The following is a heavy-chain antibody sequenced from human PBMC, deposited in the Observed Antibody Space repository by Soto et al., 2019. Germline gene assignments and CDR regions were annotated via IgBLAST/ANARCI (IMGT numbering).Heavy chain of an antibody. Sequence: GGSLRLSCAASGFTFSSYWMSWVRQAPGKGLEWVANIKQDGSEKYYVDSVKGGFTTSRDNAKNSLYLQMNSLRAEDTAVYYCARDREVLLWFGELLYGSDYWGQGTLVTVSS. J-gene: IGHJ4*02. CDR1: GFTFSSYW. CDR3: ARDREVLLWFGELLYGSDY. V-gene: IGHV3-7*05. D-gene: IGHD3-10*01. CDR2: IKQDGSEK.